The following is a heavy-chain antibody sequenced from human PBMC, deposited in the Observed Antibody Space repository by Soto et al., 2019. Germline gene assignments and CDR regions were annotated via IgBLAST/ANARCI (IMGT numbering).Heavy chain of an antibody. D-gene: IGHD3-3*01. CDR3: ARGLTYYDFWRVWFDP. V-gene: IGHV4-59*01. Sequence: SETLSLTCTVSGGSISSYYWSWIRQPPGKGLEWIGYIYYSGSTNYNPSLKSRVTISVDTSKNQFSLKLSSVTAADTAVYYCARGLTYYDFWRVWFDPWGQGTLVTVSS. CDR2: IYYSGST. J-gene: IGHJ5*02. CDR1: GGSISSYY.